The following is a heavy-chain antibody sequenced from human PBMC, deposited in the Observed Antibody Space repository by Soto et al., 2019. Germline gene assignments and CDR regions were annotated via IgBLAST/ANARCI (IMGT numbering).Heavy chain of an antibody. Sequence: LRLSCGVSGFPFAPSTMSWVRQAPGKGLEWVSTISVSVGSTYSADSVQGRFTVSSDISDNTLFLRMTSLTADDTAVYFCAKRDVPHSTSNAYFYDNWGRGVLVTVSS. CDR2: ISVSVGST. CDR1: GFPFAPST. V-gene: IGHV3-23*01. D-gene: IGHD2-21*02. CDR3: AKRDVPHSTSNAYFYDN. J-gene: IGHJ4*02.